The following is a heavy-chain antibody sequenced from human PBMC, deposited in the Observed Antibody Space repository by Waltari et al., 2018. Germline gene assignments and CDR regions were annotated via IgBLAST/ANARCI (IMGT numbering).Heavy chain of an antibody. Sequence: EVQLVQSGAEVKKPGATVKISCKVSGYTLTGYYLHWVPQAPEKGLAWMGLVDPEDGETIYAEKFQGRVTITADTSTDTAYMELSSLRSEDTAVYYCATDFRDIVGATVIFDYWGQGTLVTVSS. D-gene: IGHD1-26*01. V-gene: IGHV1-69-2*01. CDR3: ATDFRDIVGATVIFDY. CDR2: VDPEDGET. CDR1: GYTLTGYY. J-gene: IGHJ4*02.